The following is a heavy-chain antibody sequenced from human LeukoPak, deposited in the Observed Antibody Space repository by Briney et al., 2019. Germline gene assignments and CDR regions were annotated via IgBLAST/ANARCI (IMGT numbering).Heavy chain of an antibody. CDR3: ASPGLKYYYDSSGYHPPSH. Sequence: GGSLRLSCAASGFTFSSYAMSWVRQAPGKGLEWVSAISGSGGSTYYADSVKGRFTISRDNSKNTLYLQMISLRAEDTAVYYCASPGLKYYYDSSGYHPPSHWGQGTLVTVSS. CDR1: GFTFSSYA. D-gene: IGHD3-22*01. J-gene: IGHJ4*02. V-gene: IGHV3-23*01. CDR2: ISGSGGST.